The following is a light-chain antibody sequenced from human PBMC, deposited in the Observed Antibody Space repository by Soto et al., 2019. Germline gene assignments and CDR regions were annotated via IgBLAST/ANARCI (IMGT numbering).Light chain of an antibody. J-gene: IGKJ5*01. Sequence: DIQMTQSPSSLSASVGDRVTITCRASQSISSYLNWYQQKPGKAPKLLIYAASSLQSGVPSRFSGSVSWTDFTLTISSLQPEDFATYYCQQSYSTLGAFGQGTRLEIK. CDR3: QQSYSTLGA. CDR1: QSISSY. CDR2: AAS. V-gene: IGKV1-39*01.